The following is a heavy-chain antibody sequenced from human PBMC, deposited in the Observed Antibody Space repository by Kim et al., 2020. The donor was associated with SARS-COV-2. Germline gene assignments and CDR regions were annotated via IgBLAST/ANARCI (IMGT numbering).Heavy chain of an antibody. CDR1: GGSISSYY. CDR3: ASPFGGAGDYYGMDV. J-gene: IGHJ6*02. Sequence: SETLSLTCTVSGGSISSYYWSWIRQPPGKGLEWIGYIYYSGSTNYNPSLKSRVTISVDTSKNQFSLKLSSVTAADTAVYYCASPFGGAGDYYGMDVWGQGTTVTVSS. D-gene: IGHD3-16*01. V-gene: IGHV4-59*13. CDR2: IYYSGST.